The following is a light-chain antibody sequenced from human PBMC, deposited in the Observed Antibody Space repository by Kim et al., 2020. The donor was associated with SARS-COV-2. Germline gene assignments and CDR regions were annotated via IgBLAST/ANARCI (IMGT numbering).Light chain of an antibody. CDR3: QQYYSTPHT. Sequence: ATINCKSSQNIPYNSNKSNYLAWYQQKPGQPPTLLIYWASTRESGVPDRFSGSGSGTDFTLTISSLQAEDVAIYYCQQYYSTPHTFGGGTKVDIK. CDR2: WAS. V-gene: IGKV4-1*01. CDR1: QNIPYNSNKSNY. J-gene: IGKJ4*01.